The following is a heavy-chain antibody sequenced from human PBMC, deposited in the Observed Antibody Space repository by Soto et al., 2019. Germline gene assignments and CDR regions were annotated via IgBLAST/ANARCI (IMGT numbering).Heavy chain of an antibody. V-gene: IGHV5-51*01. CDR2: IYPGDSDT. J-gene: IGHJ1*01. D-gene: IGHD2-15*01. Sequence: GESLKISCKGSGYSFTSYWIGWVRQMPGKGLEWMGIIYPGDSDTRYSPSFQGQVTISADKSISTAYLQWSSLKASDTAMYYCARLPPDCSGGSCYPEYFQHWGQGTLVTVSS. CDR3: ARLPPDCSGGSCYPEYFQH. CDR1: GYSFTSYW.